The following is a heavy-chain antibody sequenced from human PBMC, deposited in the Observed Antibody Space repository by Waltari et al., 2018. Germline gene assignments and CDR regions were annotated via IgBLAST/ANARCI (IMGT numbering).Heavy chain of an antibody. V-gene: IGHV3-30*18. CDR1: GFTFSSYG. J-gene: IGHJ4*02. CDR2: IWYDGGDK. D-gene: IGHD3-22*01. CDR3: AKEGNWRYSDNSGYYFDN. Sequence: QVQLVESGGGVVQPGRSLRLSCAASGFTFSSYGMHWVRKAPGKGLEWVDLIWYDGGDKYYADSVKCRFSISRDNSKNTLCLQMSSLRAEDTASYYCAKEGNWRYSDNSGYYFDNCGQGTLVTVTS.